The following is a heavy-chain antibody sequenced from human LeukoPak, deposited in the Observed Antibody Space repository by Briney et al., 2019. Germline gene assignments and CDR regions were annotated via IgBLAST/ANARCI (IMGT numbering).Heavy chain of an antibody. CDR3: ARVRVSYYPDY. D-gene: IGHD3-10*01. CDR2: INHSGST. CDR1: GGSFRGYY. J-gene: IGHJ4*02. Sequence: SETLSLTCAVYGGSFRGYYWSWIRQPPGKGLEWIGEINHSGSTNYNPSLKSRVTISVDTSKNQSSLKLSSVTAADTAVYYCARVRVSYYPDYWGQGTLVTVSS. V-gene: IGHV4-34*01.